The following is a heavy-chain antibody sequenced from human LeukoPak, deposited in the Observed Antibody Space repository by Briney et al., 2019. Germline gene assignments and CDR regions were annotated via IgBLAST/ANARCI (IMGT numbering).Heavy chain of an antibody. CDR3: ARGDNWNYAWFDP. CDR1: GFTFSSYS. Sequence: GGSLRLSCAASGFTFSSYSMNWVRQAPGKGLEWVSYISSSSSTIYYADSVKGRFTISRDNAKNSLYLQMNSLRAEDTAVYYCARGDNWNYAWFDPWGQGTLVTVCS. CDR2: ISSSSSTI. J-gene: IGHJ5*02. D-gene: IGHD1-7*01. V-gene: IGHV3-48*04.